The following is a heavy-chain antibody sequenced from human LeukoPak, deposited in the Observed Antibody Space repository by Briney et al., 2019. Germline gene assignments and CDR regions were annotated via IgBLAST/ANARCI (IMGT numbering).Heavy chain of an antibody. CDR1: GGTFSSYA. CDR3: ARAYTIFGVVTYYYYGMDV. D-gene: IGHD3-3*01. Sequence: SVKVSCKASGGTFSSYAISWVRQAPGQGLEWMGGIIPIFGIANYAQKFQGRVTITADESTSTAYMELSSLRSEDTAVYYCARAYTIFGVVTYYYYGMDVWGQGTTVTVSS. CDR2: IIPIFGIA. J-gene: IGHJ6*02. V-gene: IGHV1-69*13.